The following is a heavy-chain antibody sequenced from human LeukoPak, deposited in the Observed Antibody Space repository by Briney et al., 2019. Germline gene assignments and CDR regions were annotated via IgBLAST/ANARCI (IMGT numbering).Heavy chain of an antibody. CDR1: GFSFTTYW. CDR2: INQDGTEK. Sequence: GESLRLSCAASGFSFTTYWMGWVRQAPGEGLEWVANINQDGTEKYYVDSVTRRFTISRNNANNSLYLQMHSLRVEDTAVYYCAKLAKYFYGSETYYFFEHWGQGTPVTASS. D-gene: IGHD3-10*01. J-gene: IGHJ4*02. CDR3: AKLAKYFYGSETYYFFEH. V-gene: IGHV3-7*01.